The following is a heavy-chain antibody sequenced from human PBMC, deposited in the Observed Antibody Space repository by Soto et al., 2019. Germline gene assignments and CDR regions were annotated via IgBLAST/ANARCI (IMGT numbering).Heavy chain of an antibody. CDR2: ISPRSGGT. D-gene: IGHD3-9*01. Sequence: ASVKVSCKASGYTFIDYYMHWVRQAPGQGFEWMGRISPRSGGTNYAQKFQGRVTMTWDMSLNTAYMELRSLISEDTAVYYCARPPGYISDWYYFDLWGQGTPVTVSS. CDR3: ARPPGYISDWYYFDL. CDR1: GYTFIDYY. V-gene: IGHV1-2*02. J-gene: IGHJ4*02.